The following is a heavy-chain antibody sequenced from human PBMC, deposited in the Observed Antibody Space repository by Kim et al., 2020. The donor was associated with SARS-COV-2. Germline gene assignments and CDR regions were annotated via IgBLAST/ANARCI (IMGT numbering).Heavy chain of an antibody. CDR1: VFTFSSYW. CDR3: ARAEGVGRFYFDY. Sequence: GGSLRLSCAASVFTFSSYWMSWVRQAPGKGLEWVANIKQDGSEKYYVDSVKGRFTISRDNAKNSLYLQMNSLRAEDTAVYYCARAEGVGRFYFDYWGQGTLVTVSS. D-gene: IGHD3-10*01. V-gene: IGHV3-7*03. J-gene: IGHJ4*02. CDR2: IKQDGSEK.